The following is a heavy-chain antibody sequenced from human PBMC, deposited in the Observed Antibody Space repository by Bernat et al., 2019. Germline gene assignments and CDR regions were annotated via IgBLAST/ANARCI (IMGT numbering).Heavy chain of an antibody. D-gene: IGHD3-16*01. Sequence: EVQLVESGGGLVQTGGSLRLSCVASGFSFSSYWMSWVRQAPGKGLEWVANIDLIGSDQYYVDSVKGRFTISRDNIKNSLYLQMNSLRVEDTAVYYCHVEVRRGSGFDIWGQGTTVTVSS. CDR3: HVEVRRGSGFDI. J-gene: IGHJ3*02. CDR1: GFSFSSYW. V-gene: IGHV3-7*03. CDR2: IDLIGSDQ.